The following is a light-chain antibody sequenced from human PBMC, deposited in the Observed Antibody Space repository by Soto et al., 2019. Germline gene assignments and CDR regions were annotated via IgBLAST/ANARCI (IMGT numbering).Light chain of an antibody. CDR2: GAS. CDR3: QQYGSSLLT. CDR1: QSVSSNF. V-gene: IGKV3-20*01. Sequence: EIVLTQSPGTLSLSPWERATLSCRASQSVSSNFLAWYQEKPGQAPRLLIFGASGRATGIPERFSGSGSGTDFSLTISRLEPEDSAVYYCQQYGSSLLTFGGGTKVDIK. J-gene: IGKJ4*01.